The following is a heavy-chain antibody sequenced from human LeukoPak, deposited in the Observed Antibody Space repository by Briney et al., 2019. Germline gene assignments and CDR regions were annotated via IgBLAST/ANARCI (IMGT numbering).Heavy chain of an antibody. CDR2: IYYSGST. J-gene: IGHJ6*03. D-gene: IGHD5-18*01. Sequence: SETLSLTCTVSGGSISSSSYYWGWIRQPPGKGLEWIGSIYYSGSTYYNPSLKSRVTISVDTFKNQFSLKLSSVTAADTAVYYCARDHGYSYGFWNYYYYYMDVWGKGTTVTISS. CDR3: ARDHGYSYGFWNYYYYYMDV. CDR1: GGSISSSSYY. V-gene: IGHV4-39*02.